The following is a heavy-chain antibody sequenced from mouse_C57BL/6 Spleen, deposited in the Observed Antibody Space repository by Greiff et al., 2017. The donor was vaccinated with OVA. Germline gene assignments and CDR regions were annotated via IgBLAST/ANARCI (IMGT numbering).Heavy chain of an antibody. CDR3: ARSHSPITTVYFDY. CDR2: IYPGSGNT. CDR1: GYTFTDYY. J-gene: IGHJ2*01. V-gene: IGHV1-76*01. Sequence: VQLQQSGAELVRPGASVKLSCKASGYTFTDYYINWVKQRPGQGLEWIARIYPGSGNTYYNEKFKGKATLTAEKSSSTAYMQLSSLTSEDSAVYFCARSHSPITTVYFDYWGQGTTLTVSS. D-gene: IGHD1-1*01.